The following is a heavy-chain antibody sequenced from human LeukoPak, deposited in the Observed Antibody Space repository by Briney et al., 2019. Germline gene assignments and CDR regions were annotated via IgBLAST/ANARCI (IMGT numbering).Heavy chain of an antibody. J-gene: IGHJ3*02. Sequence: PSETLSLTCTVSGGSISSFYWSWVRQSPGKGLEWIGYISYTGNTNYNPSLKSRVTISVDTSKNQFSLKLSSVTAADTAVYYCARYSYGDYDAFDIWGQGTMVTVSS. V-gene: IGHV4-59*01. CDR3: ARYSYGDYDAFDI. D-gene: IGHD4-17*01. CDR2: ISYTGNT. CDR1: GGSISSFY.